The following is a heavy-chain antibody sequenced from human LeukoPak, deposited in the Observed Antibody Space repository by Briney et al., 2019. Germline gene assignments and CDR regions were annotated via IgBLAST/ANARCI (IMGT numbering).Heavy chain of an antibody. CDR3: ARSDFWSGFDY. J-gene: IGHJ4*02. CDR1: GGPINGRY. Sequence: SETLSLTCTVSGGPINGRYWSWIRQPPGKELEWIGYIFYSGTTYYNPSLKSRVTISVDVSRNQFSLRATSVTPADTAVYYCARSDFWSGFDYWGQGTLVTVSS. D-gene: IGHD3-3*01. V-gene: IGHV4-59*11. CDR2: IFYSGTT.